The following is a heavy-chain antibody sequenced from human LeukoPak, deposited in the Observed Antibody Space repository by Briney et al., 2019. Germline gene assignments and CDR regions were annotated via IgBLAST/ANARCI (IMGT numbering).Heavy chain of an antibody. CDR1: GFTFGNYW. D-gene: IGHD6-19*01. V-gene: IGHV3-7*01. CDR3: TRGDSSGWHF. J-gene: IGHJ4*02. CDR2: IRQDGSDI. Sequence: GGSLRLSCAASGFTFGNYWMSWVRQAPGKGLEWVANIRQDGSDIYYVDSVKGRFTISRDNAENSLYLQMNSLRAEDTALYYCTRGDSSGWHFGGQGTLVTVSS.